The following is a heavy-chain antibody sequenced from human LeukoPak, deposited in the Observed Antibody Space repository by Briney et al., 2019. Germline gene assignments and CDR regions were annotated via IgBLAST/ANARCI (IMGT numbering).Heavy chain of an antibody. CDR1: RCTFSRYA. CDR3: ARAVTMVRGVITYFDY. CDR2: IIPIHGIA. J-gene: IGHJ4*02. D-gene: IGHD3-10*01. Sequence: SVKVSCQGCRCTFSRYAINWVRQAPGRGVDWMGRIIPIHGIANYAQKFQGRVTITKDKSTSTAYMELRSLRADYTAVYCCARAVTMVRGVITYFDYWGQGTLVTVSS. V-gene: IGHV1-69*04.